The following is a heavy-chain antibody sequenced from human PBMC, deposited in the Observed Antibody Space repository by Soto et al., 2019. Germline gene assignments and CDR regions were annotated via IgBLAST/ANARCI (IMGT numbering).Heavy chain of an antibody. D-gene: IGHD3-10*01. J-gene: IGHJ6*02. V-gene: IGHV4-38-2*02. CDR1: GYSSSSGYY. CDR3: ARDQGITMVRSYYYYYGMDV. CDR2: IYHSGST. Sequence: SETLSLTCAVSGYSSSSGYYWGWIRQPPGKGLEWIGSIYHSGSTYYNPSLKSRVTISVDTSKNQFSLKLSSVTAADTAVYYCARDQGITMVRSYYYYYGMDVWGQGTTVTVSS.